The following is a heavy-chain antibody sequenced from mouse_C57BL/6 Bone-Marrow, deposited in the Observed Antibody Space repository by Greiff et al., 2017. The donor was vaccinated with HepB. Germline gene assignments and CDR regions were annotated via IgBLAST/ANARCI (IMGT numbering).Heavy chain of an antibody. CDR3: ARYGSSPHWYFDV. Sequence: EVKLQESGPGLVKPSQSLSLTCSVTGYSITSGYYWNWIRQFPGNKLEWMGYISYDGSNNYNPSLKNRISITRDTSKNQFFLKLNSVTTEDTATYYCARYGSSPHWYFDVWGTGTTVTVSS. V-gene: IGHV3-6*01. D-gene: IGHD1-1*01. CDR2: ISYDGSN. J-gene: IGHJ1*03. CDR1: GYSITSGYY.